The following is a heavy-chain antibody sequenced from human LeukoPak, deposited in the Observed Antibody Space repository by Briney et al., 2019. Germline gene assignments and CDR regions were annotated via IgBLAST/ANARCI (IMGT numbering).Heavy chain of an antibody. D-gene: IGHD5-12*01. CDR1: GGSISSGGYS. CDR3: ARGSYSGYDSSFDY. CDR2: IYHSGST. Sequence: SQTLSLTCAVSGGSISSGGYSWSWIRQPPGKGLEWIGYIYHSGSTYYNPSLKSRVTISMDRSKNQFSLKLSSVTAADTAVHYCARGSYSGYDSSFDYWGQGTLVTVSS. V-gene: IGHV4-30-2*01. J-gene: IGHJ4*02.